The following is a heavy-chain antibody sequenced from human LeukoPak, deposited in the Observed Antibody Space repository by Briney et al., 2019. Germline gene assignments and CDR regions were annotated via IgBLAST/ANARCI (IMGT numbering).Heavy chain of an antibody. V-gene: IGHV3-33*06. CDR1: GFTFSSYG. D-gene: IGHD6-13*01. Sequence: GGSLRLSCAASGFTFSSYGMHWVRQAPGKGLEWVAVIWYDGSNKYYADSVKGRFTISRDNSKNTLYLQVNSLRAEDTAVYYCAKFGSNSWTRYFDPWGQGTLVTVSS. CDR2: IWYDGSNK. J-gene: IGHJ5*02. CDR3: AKFGSNSWTRYFDP.